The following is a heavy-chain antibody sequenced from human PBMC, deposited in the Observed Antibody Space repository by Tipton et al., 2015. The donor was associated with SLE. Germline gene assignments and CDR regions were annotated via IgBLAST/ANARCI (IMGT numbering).Heavy chain of an antibody. D-gene: IGHD5-24*01. CDR2: ISSSGSTI. J-gene: IGHJ4*02. CDR1: GFTFSDYY. Sequence: GSLRLSCAASGFTFSDYYMSWIRQAPGKGLEWVSYISSSGSTIYYADSVKGRFTISGDNAKNSLYLQMNSLRAEDTAVYYCARVLGDGYNSDYWGQGTLVTVSS. CDR3: ARVLGDGYNSDY. V-gene: IGHV3-11*01.